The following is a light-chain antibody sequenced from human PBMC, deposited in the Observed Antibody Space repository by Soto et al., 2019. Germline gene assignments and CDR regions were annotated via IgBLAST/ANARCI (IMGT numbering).Light chain of an antibody. CDR1: QSVSSN. J-gene: IGKJ4*01. Sequence: EIVMTQSPATVSVSPGERATLSCRASQSVSSNLAWYQQKPGQAPRLLIYDASTRATGIPARFSGSGSGTEFTLTISSLQSEDFAVYYCQQYNNWLSLTFGGGTKV. V-gene: IGKV3-15*01. CDR3: QQYNNWLSLT. CDR2: DAS.